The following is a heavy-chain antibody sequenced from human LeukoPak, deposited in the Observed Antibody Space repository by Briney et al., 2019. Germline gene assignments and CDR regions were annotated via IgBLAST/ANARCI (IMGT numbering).Heavy chain of an antibody. Sequence: PGGSLRLSCAASGFTVSSNYMSWVRQAPGKGLEWVSVIYSGGSTYYADSVKGRFTISRDNSKNTLYLQMNSLRAEDTAVYYCARAGIYYDSSGYYSVRWGQGTLVTVSS. D-gene: IGHD3-22*01. V-gene: IGHV3-66*02. CDR1: GFTVSSNY. CDR3: ARAGIYYDSSGYYSVR. J-gene: IGHJ4*02. CDR2: IYSGGST.